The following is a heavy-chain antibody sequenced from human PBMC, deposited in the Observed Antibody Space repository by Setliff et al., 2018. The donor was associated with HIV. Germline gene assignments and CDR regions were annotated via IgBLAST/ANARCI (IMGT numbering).Heavy chain of an antibody. V-gene: IGHV4-59*11. J-gene: IGHJ2*01. Sequence: SETLSLTCTVSGGSISSHYWSWIRQPPGKGLEWIGSIYYSGSTNYSPSPKSRVTISVDTSKNQFSLKLSSVTAADTAVYYCARDPYYNFVLGYFDLWGRGTLVTVSS. CDR3: ARDPYYNFVLGYFDL. D-gene: IGHD3-3*01. CDR2: IYYSGST. CDR1: GGSISSHY.